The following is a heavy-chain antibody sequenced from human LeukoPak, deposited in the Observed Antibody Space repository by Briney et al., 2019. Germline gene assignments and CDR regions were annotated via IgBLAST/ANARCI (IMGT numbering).Heavy chain of an antibody. D-gene: IGHD2-15*01. CDR1: GFTFSSYA. V-gene: IGHV3-23*01. CDR3: ARDGIDYCSGGSCYSYFDY. J-gene: IGHJ4*02. CDR2: ISGGGGST. Sequence: PGGSLRLSCAASGFTFSSYAMNWVRQAPGKGLEWVSTISGGGGSTYYADSVKGRFTISRDNSKNTLYLQMNSLRAEDTAVYYCARDGIDYCSGGSCYSYFDYWGQGTLVTVSS.